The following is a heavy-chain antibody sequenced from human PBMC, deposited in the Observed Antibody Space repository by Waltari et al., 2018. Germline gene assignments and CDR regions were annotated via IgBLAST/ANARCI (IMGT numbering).Heavy chain of an antibody. Sequence: EVQLVESGGGLVQPGGSLRLSCAASGFTFSSYEMNWVRQAPGKGLEWVSYISSSGSTIYYADSVKGRFTISRDNAKNSLYLQMNSLRAEDTAVYYCASLQEREVDPWGQGTLVTVSS. CDR2: ISSSGSTI. CDR3: ASLQEREVDP. J-gene: IGHJ5*02. D-gene: IGHD1-26*01. V-gene: IGHV3-48*03. CDR1: GFTFSSYE.